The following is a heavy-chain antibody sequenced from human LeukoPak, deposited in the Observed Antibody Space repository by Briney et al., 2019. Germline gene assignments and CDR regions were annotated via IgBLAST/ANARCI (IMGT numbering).Heavy chain of an antibody. Sequence: PGGSLRLSCAASGFTVSHNYMSWVRQAPGKGLEWVSVVSSGGSTNYADSVKGRFSISRDNSKNTLYLQMSSLRAEDTAVYYCAKDAAGPEYWGQGTLVTVSS. D-gene: IGHD6-13*01. CDR3: AKDAAGPEY. CDR2: VSSGGST. J-gene: IGHJ4*02. CDR1: GFTVSHNY. V-gene: IGHV3-66*01.